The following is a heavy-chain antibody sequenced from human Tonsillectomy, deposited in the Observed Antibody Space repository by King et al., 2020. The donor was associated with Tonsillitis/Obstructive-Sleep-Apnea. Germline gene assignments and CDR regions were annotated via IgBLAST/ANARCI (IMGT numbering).Heavy chain of an antibody. CDR1: GVSISSSSYD. CDR2: ISYSGCP. D-gene: IGHD2-2*01. V-gene: IGHV4-39*01. J-gene: IGHJ4*02. CDR3: ARMEVVPAAMFPTAFDY. Sequence: LQLQESGPGLVKPSETLSLTRTVSGVSISSSSYDWGWIRQPPGKGLEWIGGISYSGCPNYNPSLRRRVTISVDTSKNQFSLKLSSVTAADTAVYYCARMEVVPAAMFPTAFDYWGQGTLVTVSS.